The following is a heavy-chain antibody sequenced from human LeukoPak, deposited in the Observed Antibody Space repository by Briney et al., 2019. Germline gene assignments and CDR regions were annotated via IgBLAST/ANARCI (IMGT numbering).Heavy chain of an antibody. J-gene: IGHJ4*02. CDR2: ISAYNGNT. CDR1: GYTFTSYG. CDR3: ARDLFLDYYDSSGPPYFDY. V-gene: IGHV1-18*01. D-gene: IGHD3-22*01. Sequence: ASVKVSCKDSGYTFTSYGISWVRQAPGQGLEWMGWISAYNGNTNYAQKLQGRVTMTTDTSTSTAYMELRSLRSDDTAVYYCARDLFLDYYDSSGPPYFDYWGQGTLVTVSS.